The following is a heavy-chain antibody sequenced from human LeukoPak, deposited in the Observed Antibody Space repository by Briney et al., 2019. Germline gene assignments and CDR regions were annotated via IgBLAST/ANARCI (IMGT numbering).Heavy chain of an antibody. J-gene: IGHJ4*02. V-gene: IGHV1-69*13. CDR2: IIPIFGTA. Sequence: EASVKVSCKASGGTFSSHAISWVRQAPGQGLEWMGGIIPIFGTANYAQKFQGRVTITADESTSTAYMELSSLRSDDTAVYYCARSSLYDSSGYYYVSVGYYFDYWGQGTPVTVSS. CDR3: ARSSLYDSSGYYYVSVGYYFDY. D-gene: IGHD3-22*01. CDR1: GGTFSSHA.